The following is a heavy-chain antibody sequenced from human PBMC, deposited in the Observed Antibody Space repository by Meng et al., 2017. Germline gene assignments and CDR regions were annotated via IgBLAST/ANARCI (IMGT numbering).Heavy chain of an antibody. CDR3: ARSVEVRGVIITPNSYYYYYGMDV. CDR1: GYTFTGYY. J-gene: IGHJ6*02. V-gene: IGHV1-2*02. CDR2: INPNSGGT. D-gene: IGHD3-10*01. Sequence: ASVKVSCKASGYTFTGYYMHWVRQAPGQGLEWMGWINPNSGGTNYAQKFQGRVTMTRDTSISTAYMELSRLRSDDTAVYYCARSVEVRGVIITPNSYYYYYGMDVWGQGTTVTVSS.